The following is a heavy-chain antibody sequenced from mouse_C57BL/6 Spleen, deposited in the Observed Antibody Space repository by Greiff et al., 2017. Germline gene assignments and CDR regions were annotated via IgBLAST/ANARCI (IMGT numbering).Heavy chain of an antibody. CDR1: GYTFTSYW. Sequence: QVQLQQPGAELVMPGASVKLSCKASGYTFTSYWMHWVKQRPGQGLEWIGEIDPSDSYTTYNQKFKGKSTLTVNKSSSTAYMQLSSLTSENSAVYYCASSWGPFAYWGQGTLVTVSA. J-gene: IGHJ3*01. CDR2: IDPSDSYT. V-gene: IGHV1-69*01. CDR3: ASSWGPFAY.